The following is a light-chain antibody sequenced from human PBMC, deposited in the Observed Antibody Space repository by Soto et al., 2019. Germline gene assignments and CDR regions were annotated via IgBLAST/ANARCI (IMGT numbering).Light chain of an antibody. CDR1: QTTSFY. CDR3: QQDYSTPWT. J-gene: IGKJ1*01. Sequence: DIQMTQSPSSLSASVGDRGTITCRASQTTSFYLNWYQQKPAKAPKLLIYAASNLQSGVPSRVSASGSGTEFTLTLNSLQPEDFATYYCQQDYSTPWTFGQGTKVDIK. V-gene: IGKV1-39*01. CDR2: AAS.